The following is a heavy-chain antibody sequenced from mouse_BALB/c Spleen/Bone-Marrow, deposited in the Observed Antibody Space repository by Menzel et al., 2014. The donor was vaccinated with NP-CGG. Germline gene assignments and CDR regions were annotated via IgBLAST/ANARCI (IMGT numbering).Heavy chain of an antibody. D-gene: IGHD2-4*01. Sequence: EVKLMESGGDLVKPGGSLKLSCAASGFTFSTYGMSWVRQTPDKRLEWVAAISNGGIYTYYPDTVKGRFTISRDNAKNXLYLQMSSLKSEDTAMYYCVRPYDYGTWFAYWGQGTLVTVSA. J-gene: IGHJ3*01. CDR1: GFTFSTYG. CDR3: VRPYDYGTWFAY. V-gene: IGHV5-6*01. CDR2: ISNGGIYT.